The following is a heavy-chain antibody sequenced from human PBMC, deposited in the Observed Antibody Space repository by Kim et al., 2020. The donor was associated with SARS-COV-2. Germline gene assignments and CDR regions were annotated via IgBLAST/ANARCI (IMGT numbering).Heavy chain of an antibody. CDR1: GFTFDDYA. D-gene: IGHD3-10*01. CDR3: ANQWFGRLLVGMDV. V-gene: IGHV3-9*01. CDR2: ISWNSGSI. J-gene: IGHJ6*02. Sequence: GGSLRLSCAASGFTFDDYAMHWVRQAPGKGLEWVSGISWNSGSIGYADSVKGRFTISRDNAKNSLYLQMNSLRAEDTALYYCANQWFGRLLVGMDVWGQGTTVIVS.